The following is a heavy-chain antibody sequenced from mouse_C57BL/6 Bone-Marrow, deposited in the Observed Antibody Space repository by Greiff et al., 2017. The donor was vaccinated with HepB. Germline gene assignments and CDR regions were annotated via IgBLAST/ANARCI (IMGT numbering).Heavy chain of an antibody. J-gene: IGHJ3*01. CDR2: ISNGGGST. CDR3: ARHGPAWFAY. CDR1: GFTFSDYY. Sequence: EVHLVESGGGLVQPGGSLKLSCAASGFTFSDYYMYWVRQTPEKRLEWVAYISNGGGSTYYPDTVKGRFTISRDNAKNTLYLQMSRLKSEDTAMYYCARHGPAWFAYWGQGTLVTVSA. V-gene: IGHV5-12*01.